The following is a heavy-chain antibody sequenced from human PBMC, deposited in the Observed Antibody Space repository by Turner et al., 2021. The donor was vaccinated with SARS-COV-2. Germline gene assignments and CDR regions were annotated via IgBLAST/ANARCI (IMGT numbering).Heavy chain of an antibody. D-gene: IGHD1-26*01. V-gene: IGHV3-74*01. CDR2: SNGDGTST. CDR3: ARSSAGAIDY. CDR1: GFTFSSYA. Sequence: EVQLVESGGGLVQPGGSLRLSCAASGFTFSSYAMHWVRQAPGKGRAWVARSNGDGTSTSYADAEKGRFTISRDKAKNTLYVQMSSLRAEDTAVYYCARSSAGAIDYWGQGTLVTVTS. J-gene: IGHJ4*02.